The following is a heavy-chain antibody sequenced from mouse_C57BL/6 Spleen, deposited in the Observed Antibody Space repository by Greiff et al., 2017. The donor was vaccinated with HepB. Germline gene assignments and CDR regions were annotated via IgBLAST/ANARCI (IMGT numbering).Heavy chain of an antibody. CDR1: GYTFTDYY. D-gene: IGHD1-1*01. Sequence: VQLQQSGPVLVKPGASVKMSCKASGYTFTDYYMNWVKQSHGKSLEWIGVINPYNGGTSYNQKFKGKATLTVDKSSSTAYMELNSLTSEDSAVYYCARGKGYYGSSSFACWGQGTLVTVSP. CDR2: INPYNGGT. J-gene: IGHJ3*01. CDR3: ARGKGYYGSSSFAC. V-gene: IGHV1-19*01.